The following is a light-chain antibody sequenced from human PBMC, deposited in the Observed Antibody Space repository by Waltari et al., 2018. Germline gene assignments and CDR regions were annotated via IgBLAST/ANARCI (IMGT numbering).Light chain of an antibody. J-gene: IGKJ4*01. CDR1: QSVGRH. Sequence: EIVLTQSPATLSLSPGERATVSCRASQSVGRHLAWYQQKAGQAPRLLIYDASNRAADTPARFSGSGSGTDFTLTISSQEPEDFAVYYCQQRSTWPSVTFGGGTKVELK. V-gene: IGKV3-11*01. CDR2: DAS. CDR3: QQRSTWPSVT.